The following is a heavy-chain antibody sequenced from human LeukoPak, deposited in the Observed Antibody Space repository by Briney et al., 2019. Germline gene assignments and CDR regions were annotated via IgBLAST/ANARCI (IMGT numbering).Heavy chain of an antibody. D-gene: IGHD3-10*01. Sequence: GGSLRLSCAASGFTFSSYGVSWVRQAPGKGLEWVSAISGSGGSTYYADSVKGRFTISRDNSKNTLYLQMNSLRAEDTAVYYCASPIATYYYGSGSFNRDYWGQGTLVTVSS. V-gene: IGHV3-23*01. CDR1: GFTFSSYG. CDR3: ASPIATYYYGSGSFNRDY. CDR2: ISGSGGST. J-gene: IGHJ4*02.